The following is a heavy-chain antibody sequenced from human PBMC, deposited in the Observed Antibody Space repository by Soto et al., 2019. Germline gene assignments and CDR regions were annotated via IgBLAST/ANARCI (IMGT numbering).Heavy chain of an antibody. J-gene: IGHJ6*03. Sequence: EVQLLESGGGLVQPGGSLRLSCAASGFTFSSYAMSWVRQAPGKGLEWVSAISGSGGSTYYADSVKGRFTISRDNSKKTLYLQKNSLRAEETAVYYCAKGHSGYDGWPDYYRDVWGKGTTVTVSS. CDR2: ISGSGGST. CDR1: GFTFSSYA. V-gene: IGHV3-23*01. D-gene: IGHD5-12*01. CDR3: AKGHSGYDGWPDYYRDV.